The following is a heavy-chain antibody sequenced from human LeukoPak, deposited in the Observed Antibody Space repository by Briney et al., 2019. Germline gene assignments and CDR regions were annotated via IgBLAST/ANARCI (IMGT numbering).Heavy chain of an antibody. CDR1: GYSISSGYY. Sequence: SETLSLTCTVSGYSISSGYYWGWIRQPPGKGLEWIGSIYHSGSTYYNPSLKSRVTISVDTSKNQFSLNLRSVTAADTAVYYCAGQNIPTPHDYWGQGTQVTVSS. CDR2: IYHSGST. CDR3: AGQNIPTPHDY. V-gene: IGHV4-38-2*02. J-gene: IGHJ4*02. D-gene: IGHD2-2*02.